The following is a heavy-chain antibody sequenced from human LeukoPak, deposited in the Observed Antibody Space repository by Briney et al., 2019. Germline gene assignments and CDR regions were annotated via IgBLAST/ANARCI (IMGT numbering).Heavy chain of an antibody. J-gene: IGHJ4*02. D-gene: IGHD5-18*01. CDR1: GFTFSSYS. Sequence: GGSLRLSCAASGFTFSSYSMNWVRQAPGKGLEWVSYISSSGSTIYYADSVKGRFTISRDNAKNSLYLQMNSLRAEDTAVYYCARDTAGDYFDYWGQGTLVTVSS. CDR3: ARDTAGDYFDY. CDR2: ISSSGSTI. V-gene: IGHV3-48*04.